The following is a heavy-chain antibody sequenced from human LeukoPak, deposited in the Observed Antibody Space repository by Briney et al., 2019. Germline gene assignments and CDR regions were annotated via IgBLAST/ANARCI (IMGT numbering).Heavy chain of an antibody. Sequence: GGSLRLSCAASGFTFSSYWMSWVRQAPGKGLEWVANIRQDGSLKNYVDSVKGRFTISRDNTKNPVYLQMNSLRVEDTAVYYCARDQEAVPAGDHWGQGTLVIVSS. CDR1: GFTFSSYW. CDR2: IRQDGSLK. CDR3: ARDQEAVPAGDH. J-gene: IGHJ4*02. D-gene: IGHD6-19*01. V-gene: IGHV3-7*01.